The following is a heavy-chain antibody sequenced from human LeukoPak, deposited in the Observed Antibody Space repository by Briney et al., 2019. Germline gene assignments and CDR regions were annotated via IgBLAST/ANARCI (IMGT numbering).Heavy chain of an antibody. Sequence: ASVKVSCEASGYTFTSYDINWVRQATGQGLEWMGWMNPNSGNTGHAQKFQGRVTMTRNTSISTAYMELSSLRSEDTAVYYCARVPIPYCSGGSCYSTGSWFDPWGQGTLVTVSS. CDR3: ARVPIPYCSGGSCYSTGSWFDP. V-gene: IGHV1-8*01. D-gene: IGHD2-15*01. CDR1: GYTFTSYD. J-gene: IGHJ5*02. CDR2: MNPNSGNT.